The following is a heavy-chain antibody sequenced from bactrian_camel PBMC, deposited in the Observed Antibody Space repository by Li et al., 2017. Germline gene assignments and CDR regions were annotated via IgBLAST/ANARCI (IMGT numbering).Heavy chain of an antibody. D-gene: IGHD5*01. CDR1: GFTYTNYT. V-gene: IGHV3S42*01. CDR2: IDSRGVT. Sequence: DVQLVESGGGSVQPGGSLTLSCTISGFTYTNYTLAWFRQAPAKEREGVAGIDSRGVTRYVNSAMGRFTISQDSAKKTLYLQMSSLKSDDTAMYYCARGLIPGYWGQGTQVTVS. CDR3: ARGLIPGY. J-gene: IGHJ6*01.